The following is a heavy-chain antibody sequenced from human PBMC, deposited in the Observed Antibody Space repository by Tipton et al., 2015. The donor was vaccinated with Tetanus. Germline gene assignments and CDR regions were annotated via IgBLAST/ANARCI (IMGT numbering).Heavy chain of an antibody. Sequence: TLSLTCAVYGGSFSSYYWSWIRQPAGKGLEWIGRIYTSGSTNYNPSLKSRVTMSVDTSKNQFSLKLSSVTAADTAVYYCARAPLIYYDSSGYPASDAFDIWGQGTMVTVSS. CDR1: GGSFSSYY. CDR2: IYTSGST. D-gene: IGHD3-22*01. J-gene: IGHJ3*02. V-gene: IGHV4-59*10. CDR3: ARAPLIYYDSSGYPASDAFDI.